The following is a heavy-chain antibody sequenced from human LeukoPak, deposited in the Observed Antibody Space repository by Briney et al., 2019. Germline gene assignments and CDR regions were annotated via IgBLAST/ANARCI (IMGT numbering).Heavy chain of an antibody. CDR2: ISGYNGNT. V-gene: IGHV1-18*01. CDR1: GYTFTSYG. D-gene: IGHD1-7*01. Sequence: GASAKVSCKASGYTFTSYGFNWVRQAPGQGLEWLGWISGYNGNTEYAQKVQGRVTMTTDTSTNTAYMELRSLGSDDTAVYYCARDLLTGNTGDYWGQGTLVTVSA. J-gene: IGHJ4*02. CDR3: ARDLLTGNTGDY.